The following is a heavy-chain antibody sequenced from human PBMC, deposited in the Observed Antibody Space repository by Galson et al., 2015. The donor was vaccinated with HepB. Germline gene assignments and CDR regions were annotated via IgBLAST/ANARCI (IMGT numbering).Heavy chain of an antibody. Sequence: CAISGDSVSSNRAAWTWIRQSPSRGLEWLGRTYYRSKWYYDYAVSVRSRMTVTPDTSKNQFSLQVNSVTPEDTALYYCARDQRLGELWLKSDASDVWGQGTVVTVSS. CDR1: GDSVSSNRAA. J-gene: IGHJ3*01. CDR2: TYYRSKWYY. CDR3: ARDQRLGELWLKSDASDV. D-gene: IGHD3-16*01. V-gene: IGHV6-1*01.